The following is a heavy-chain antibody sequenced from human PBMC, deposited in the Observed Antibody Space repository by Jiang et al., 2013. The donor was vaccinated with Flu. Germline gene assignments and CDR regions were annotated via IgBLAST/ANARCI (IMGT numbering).Heavy chain of an antibody. D-gene: IGHD2-15*01. CDR1: EDTFANYY. V-gene: IGHV5-51*01. Sequence: VKKPGESLRISCKGSEDTFANYYIGWVRQMPGKGLEWMGIIYPRESDTRYSPSFQGQVTISADKSTSTAYLQWTTLKASDTAMYYCARHVRGSLGNWFDPWGQGTLVTVSS. CDR3: ARHVRGSLGNWFDP. CDR2: IYPRESDT. J-gene: IGHJ5*02.